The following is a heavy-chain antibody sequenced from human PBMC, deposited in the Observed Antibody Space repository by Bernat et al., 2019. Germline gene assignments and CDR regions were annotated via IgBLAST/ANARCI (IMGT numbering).Heavy chain of an antibody. D-gene: IGHD6-19*01. J-gene: IGHJ3*02. CDR1: GFTFSSYG. CDR2: ISYDGSNK. Sequence: QVQLVESGGGVVQPGRSLRLSCAASGFTFSSYGMHWVRQAPGKGLAWVAVISYDGSNKYYADSVKGRFTISRDNSKNTLYLQMNSLRAEDTAVYYCATLRFSGWYERDAFDIWGQGTMVTVSS. CDR3: ATLRFSGWYERDAFDI. V-gene: IGHV3-30*03.